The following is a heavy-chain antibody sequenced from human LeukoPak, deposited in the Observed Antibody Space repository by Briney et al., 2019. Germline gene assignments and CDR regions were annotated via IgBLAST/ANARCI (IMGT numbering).Heavy chain of an antibody. V-gene: IGHV1-18*01. Sequence: GASVKISCKVSGYTLTELSMHWVRQAPGQGLEWVGWIRGDNGNTNYAQKLQGRVTMTTDTSTSTAYMELRSLGSDETAVYYCARVDLLTGYYFFDYWGQGTLVTVSS. CDR3: ARVDLLTGYYFFDY. CDR2: IRGDNGNT. J-gene: IGHJ4*02. CDR1: GYTLTELS. D-gene: IGHD3-9*01.